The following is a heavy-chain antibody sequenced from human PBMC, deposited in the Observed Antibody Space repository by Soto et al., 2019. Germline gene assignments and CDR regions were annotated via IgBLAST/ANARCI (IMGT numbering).Heavy chain of an antibody. V-gene: IGHV1-69*13. CDR3: ATGSFTSTGGRIGYHYNAMDV. J-gene: IGHJ6*02. D-gene: IGHD1-1*01. CDR2: IIPIFGPA. Sequence: SVKVSCKASGGTFSSYAISWVRQAPGQGLERMGGIIPIFGPANFAKNFQGRVTITADESTTTAYMELSSLTSEDTAVYYCATGSFTSTGGRIGYHYNAMDVWGQGTTVTVSS. CDR1: GGTFSSYA.